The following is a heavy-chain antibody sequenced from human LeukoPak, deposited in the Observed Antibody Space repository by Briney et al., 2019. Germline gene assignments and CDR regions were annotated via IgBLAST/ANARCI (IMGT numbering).Heavy chain of an antibody. CDR2: ISAYNGNT. J-gene: IGHJ6*02. D-gene: IGHD6-13*01. CDR3: ARDRYSSSSRRYYYYYYGMDV. CDR1: GYTFTSYG. Sequence: AASVKVSCKASGYTFTSYGISWVRQAPGQGLEWMGWISAYNGNTNYAQKLQGRVTMTTDTSTSTAYMELSSLRSEDTAVYYCARDRYSSSSRRYYYYYYGMDVWGQGTTVTVSS. V-gene: IGHV1-18*01.